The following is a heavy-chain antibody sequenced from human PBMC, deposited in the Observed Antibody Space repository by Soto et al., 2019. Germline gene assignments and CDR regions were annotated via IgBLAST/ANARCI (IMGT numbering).Heavy chain of an antibody. CDR2: IYYSGST. CDR3: AREQGDYGTSNWFDP. J-gene: IGHJ5*02. D-gene: IGHD4-17*01. V-gene: IGHV4-59*01. CDR1: GGSISSYY. Sequence: PSETLSLTCTVSGGSISSYYWSWIRQPPGKGLEWIGYIYYSGSTNYNPSLKSRVTISADTSKNQFSLKLSSVTAADTAVYYCAREQGDYGTSNWFDPWGQGTLVTVSS.